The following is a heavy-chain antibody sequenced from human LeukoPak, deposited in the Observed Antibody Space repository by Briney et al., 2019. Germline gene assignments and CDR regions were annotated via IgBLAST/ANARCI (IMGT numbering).Heavy chain of an antibody. V-gene: IGHV4-4*02. CDR1: GDSIRSSQW. CDR3: ARGHYSGSFDS. D-gene: IGHD3-10*01. CDR2: VVLSVGT. Sequence: SGTLSLTCSVSGDSIRSSQWWSWVRPPPGRGLERIGEVVLSVGTNYNPSFKSRVTISADQAQNQFSLNLRFVTDADAAVYYCARGHYSGSFDSWGQGTLVTVSS. J-gene: IGHJ4*02.